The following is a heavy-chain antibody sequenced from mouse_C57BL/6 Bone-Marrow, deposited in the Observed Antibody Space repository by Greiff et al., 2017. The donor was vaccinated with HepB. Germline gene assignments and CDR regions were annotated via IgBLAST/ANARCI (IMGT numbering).Heavy chain of an antibody. CDR3: ARRTSTVAGDY. CDR1: GYTFTDYY. J-gene: IGHJ2*01. D-gene: IGHD1-1*01. Sequence: EVQLQQSGPELVKPGASVKISCKASGYTFTDYYMNWVKQSHGKSLEWIGDINPNNGGTSYNQKFKGKATLTVDKSSSTAYMELRSLTSEDSAVYYCARRTSTVAGDYWGQGTTLTVSS. V-gene: IGHV1-26*01. CDR2: INPNNGGT.